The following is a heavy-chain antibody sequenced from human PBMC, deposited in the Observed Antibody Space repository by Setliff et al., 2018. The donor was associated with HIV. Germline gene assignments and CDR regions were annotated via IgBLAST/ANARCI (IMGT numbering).Heavy chain of an antibody. D-gene: IGHD3-16*01. V-gene: IGHV3-53*01. Sequence: GGSLRLSCAASGFAFTDYYMAWIRQAPGKGLEWVSFIYSDGRTHYADSVKGLFTVSRDNSKNMMHLQMNGLRPEDTAVYYCAKGVKWLDPWGQGTLVTVSS. CDR3: AKGVKWLDP. CDR1: GFAFTDYY. J-gene: IGHJ5*02. CDR2: IYSDGRT.